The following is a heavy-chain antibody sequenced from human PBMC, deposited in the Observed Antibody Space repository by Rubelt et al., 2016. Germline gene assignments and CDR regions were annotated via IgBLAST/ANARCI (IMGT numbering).Heavy chain of an antibody. V-gene: IGHV2-5*02. CDR1: GFSLTTSGLG. CDR3: AHRGRYSSSYWFDP. D-gene: IGHD6-13*01. CDR2: IYWDDDI. Sequence: QITLKESGPTLVKPTQTLTLTFTFSGFSLTTSGLGVGWIRQPPGKALEWVALIYWDDDIRYSPSLQNRLTITKDTSENQVVLTMTDMDPGDTATYYCAHRGRYSSSYWFDPWGQGTLVTVSS. J-gene: IGHJ5*02.